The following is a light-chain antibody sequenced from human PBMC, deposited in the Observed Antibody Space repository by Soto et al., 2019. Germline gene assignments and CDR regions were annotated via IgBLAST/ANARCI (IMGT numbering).Light chain of an antibody. J-gene: IGLJ1*01. Sequence: QSVLTQPPSASWTPGQRVTISCSGSSSNNGSNTVNWYQQLPGTAPKLLNYSNNQRPSGVPDRISGSKSGTSASLAISGLQSEDEADYYCAAWDDSLNGYVFGTGTKVTVL. CDR3: AAWDDSLNGYV. CDR2: SNN. CDR1: SSNNGSNT. V-gene: IGLV1-44*01.